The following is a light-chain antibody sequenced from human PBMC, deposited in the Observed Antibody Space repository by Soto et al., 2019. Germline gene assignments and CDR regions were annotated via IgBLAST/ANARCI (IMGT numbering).Light chain of an antibody. Sequence: DIQMTQSPSSLSASVGDRVTITCRASQGISYYLAWFQQKPGQAPKALISAASSLQSGVPSKFSGSGSGTDFTLTISSLQPEDFATYYCQQYSSYPITFGQGTRLEIK. J-gene: IGKJ5*01. V-gene: IGKV1-16*02. CDR1: QGISYY. CDR3: QQYSSYPIT. CDR2: AAS.